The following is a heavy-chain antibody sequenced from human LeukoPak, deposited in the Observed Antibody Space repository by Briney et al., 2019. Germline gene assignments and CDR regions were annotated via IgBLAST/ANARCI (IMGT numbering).Heavy chain of an antibody. CDR3: ARRGGYFDY. Sequence: SETLSLTCTVSGGSISSGSYYWRWLRQPAGKGLEWIGRIYTSGSTNYNPSLKSRVTISVDTSKNQFSLKLSSVTAADTAVYYCARRGGYFDYWGQGTLVTVSS. CDR2: IYTSGST. D-gene: IGHD3-16*01. V-gene: IGHV4-61*02. J-gene: IGHJ4*02. CDR1: GGSISSGSYY.